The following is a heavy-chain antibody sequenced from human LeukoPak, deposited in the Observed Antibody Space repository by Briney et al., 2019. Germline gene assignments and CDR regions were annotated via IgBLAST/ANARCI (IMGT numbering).Heavy chain of an antibody. V-gene: IGHV3-53*05. D-gene: IGHD6-19*01. CDR3: AGGWYVNWFDP. CDR1: GFTVSSNY. Sequence: GGSLRLSCAASGFTVSSNYMSWVRQAPGRGLEWVSVIYSGGSTYYADSVKGRFTISRDNSKNTLYLQMNSLRSEDTAVYYCAGGWYVNWFDPWGQGTLVTVSS. CDR2: IYSGGST. J-gene: IGHJ5*02.